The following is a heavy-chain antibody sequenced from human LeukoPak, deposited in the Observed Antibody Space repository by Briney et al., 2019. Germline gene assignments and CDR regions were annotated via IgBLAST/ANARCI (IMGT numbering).Heavy chain of an antibody. CDR3: ATLNGPLFEY. D-gene: IGHD2-8*01. J-gene: IGHJ4*02. V-gene: IGHV3-7*01. CDR1: GFTIRNYW. Sequence: GESLRLCCAASGFTIRNYWMSWVRQAPGKGLEWVASIHQHGNEKYFVDSVRGRFTISRDNAKNSLYLQMSSLRAEDTAVYYCATLNGPLFEYWGQGTLVTVSS. CDR2: IHQHGNEK.